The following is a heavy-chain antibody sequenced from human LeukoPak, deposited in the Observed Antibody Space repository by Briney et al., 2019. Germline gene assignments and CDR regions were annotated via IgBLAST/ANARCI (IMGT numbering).Heavy chain of an antibody. CDR3: ARDANYYFDY. CDR2: IYGGAST. J-gene: IGHJ4*02. CDR1: GFTVSSIY. V-gene: IGHV3-66*01. Sequence: GGSLRLSCAASGFTVSSIYMSWVRQAPGKGLEWVSVIYGGASTFYADSVKGRFTTSRDNSKNTLYLQMNSLRDDDTAVYYCARDANYYFDYWGQGTLVTVSS. D-gene: IGHD1-7*01.